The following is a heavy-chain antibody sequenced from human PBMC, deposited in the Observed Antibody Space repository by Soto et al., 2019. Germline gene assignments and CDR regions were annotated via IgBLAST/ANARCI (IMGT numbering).Heavy chain of an antibody. Sequence: GGSQRLSCAASGVPFISYSMNWVRQAPGKGLEWVSSISSSSSYIYYADSVKGRFTISRDNAKNSLYLQMNSLRAEDTAVYYCARRYCTNGVCPLDAFDIWGQGTMVTVSS. D-gene: IGHD2-8*01. CDR2: ISSSSSYI. CDR3: ARRYCTNGVCPLDAFDI. V-gene: IGHV3-21*01. CDR1: GVPFISYS. J-gene: IGHJ3*02.